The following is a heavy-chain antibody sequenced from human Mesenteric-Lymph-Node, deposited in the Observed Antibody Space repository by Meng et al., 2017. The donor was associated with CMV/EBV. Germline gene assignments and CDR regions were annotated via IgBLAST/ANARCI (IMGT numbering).Heavy chain of an antibody. V-gene: IGHV3-30*04. Sequence: GESLKISCAASGFTFSSYAMHWVRQAPGKGLEWVALISYDGTNKYYADSVKGRFTISRDNSKNTMYLQMNSLRAEDTAVYYCASRRTSSPFYYYYGMDVWGQGTTVTVSS. D-gene: IGHD2-2*01. J-gene: IGHJ6*02. CDR2: ISYDGTNK. CDR1: GFTFSSYA. CDR3: ASRRTSSPFYYYYGMDV.